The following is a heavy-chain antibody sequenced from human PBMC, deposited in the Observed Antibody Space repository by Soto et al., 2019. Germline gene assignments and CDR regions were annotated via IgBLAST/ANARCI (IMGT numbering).Heavy chain of an antibody. CDR1: GITFSSSV. Sequence: EVQLLESGGGLIQPGGSLRLSCAASGITFSSSVMNWVRQAPGKGLEWVSTIRRSGDTTYYADSVRGRFTISRDNSKNTLYLQMYSLRADDTAVYYCATGHDSGDLLFDHWGHGTLVTVSS. V-gene: IGHV3-23*01. CDR2: IRRSGDTT. CDR3: ATGHDSGDLLFDH. J-gene: IGHJ4*01. D-gene: IGHD4-17*01.